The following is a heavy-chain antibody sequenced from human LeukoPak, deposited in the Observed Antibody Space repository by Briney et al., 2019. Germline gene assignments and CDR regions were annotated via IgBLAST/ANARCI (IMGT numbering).Heavy chain of an antibody. Sequence: PSETLSLTCTVSGGSIGSYYWSWIRQPAGKGLEWIGRIYTSGSTNYNPSLKSRVTMSVDTSKNQFSLRLTSLTAADTAVYYCARGHGGWGAAAAYYFDSWGQGTLVTVSS. D-gene: IGHD6-13*01. J-gene: IGHJ4*02. V-gene: IGHV4-4*07. CDR1: GGSIGSYY. CDR3: ARGHGGWGAAAAYYFDS. CDR2: IYTSGST.